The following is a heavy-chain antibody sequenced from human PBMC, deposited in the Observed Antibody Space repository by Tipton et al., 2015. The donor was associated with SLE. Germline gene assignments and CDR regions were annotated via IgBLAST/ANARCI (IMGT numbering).Heavy chain of an antibody. CDR1: GFTFSDYR. CDR3: ARWSIAVRTEFDP. V-gene: IGHV3-7*03. J-gene: IGHJ5*02. D-gene: IGHD6-6*01. CDR2: LKEDGSGE. Sequence: SLRLSCAASGFTFSDYRMSWVRQAPGKGLEWVAGLKEDGSGESYVDSVKGRFTISRDNAKNSLFLQMNSLRVEDSAVYYCARWSIAVRTEFDPWGQGTLVTVSS.